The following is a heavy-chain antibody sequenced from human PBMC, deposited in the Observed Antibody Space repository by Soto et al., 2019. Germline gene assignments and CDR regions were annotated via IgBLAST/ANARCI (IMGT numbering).Heavy chain of an antibody. J-gene: IGHJ4*02. Sequence: EVQLLESGGGLVQPGGSLRLSCAASGFTFSSYVMSWVRQAPGKGLEWVSAISGSGGSTYYADSVKGRFTISRDNSKNTLYLQMNSLRAEDTAVYYCAKDIAAAGKVDYWGQGTLVTVSS. CDR3: AKDIAAAGKVDY. CDR2: ISGSGGST. V-gene: IGHV3-23*01. CDR1: GFTFSSYV. D-gene: IGHD6-13*01.